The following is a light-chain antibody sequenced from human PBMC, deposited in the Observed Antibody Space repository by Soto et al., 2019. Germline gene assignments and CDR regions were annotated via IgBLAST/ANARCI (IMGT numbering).Light chain of an antibody. V-gene: IGKV4-1*01. J-gene: IGKJ4*01. CDR1: QSVLYSSNNKNY. Sequence: DIVMTQSPDSLAVYLREKATINCKSSQSVLYSSNNKNYLAWYQQKPGQPPKLLIYWASTRESGVPDRFSGSGSGTDFTLTISSLQAEDVAVYYCQQHYSTPLTFGGGTKVEIK. CDR2: WAS. CDR3: QQHYSTPLT.